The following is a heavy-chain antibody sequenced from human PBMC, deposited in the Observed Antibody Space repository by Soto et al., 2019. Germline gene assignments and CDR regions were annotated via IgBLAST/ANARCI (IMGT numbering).Heavy chain of an antibody. CDR1: GGSISSYY. D-gene: IGHD3-22*01. CDR2: IYYSGST. J-gene: IGHJ4*02. Sequence: SETLSLTCTVSGGSISSYYWSWIRQPPGKGLEWIGYIYYSGSTNYNPSLKSRVTISVDMSKDQFSLNLSSVTAADTAVYYCARLGGYYQALDYWGQGTLVTVS. CDR3: ARLGGYYQALDY. V-gene: IGHV4-59*08.